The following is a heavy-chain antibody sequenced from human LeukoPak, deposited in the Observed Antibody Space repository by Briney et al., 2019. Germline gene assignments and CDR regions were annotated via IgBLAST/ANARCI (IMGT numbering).Heavy chain of an antibody. Sequence: ASVKVSCKASGYTFTTYGISGVRQAPGQGREWMGLISAYNGNTNYAQKFQGRVTMTTDTSTSTPYMELRSLRSDDTAVYYCARDVGYGSGSFLDYWGQGTLVTVSS. V-gene: IGHV1-18*01. J-gene: IGHJ4*02. D-gene: IGHD3-10*01. CDR1: GYTFTTYG. CDR3: ARDVGYGSGSFLDY. CDR2: ISAYNGNT.